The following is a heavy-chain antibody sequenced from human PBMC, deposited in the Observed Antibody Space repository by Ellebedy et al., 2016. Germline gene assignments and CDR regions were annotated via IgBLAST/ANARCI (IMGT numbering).Heavy chain of an antibody. CDR2: IWYDGSNK. V-gene: IGHV3-33*01. J-gene: IGHJ4*02. D-gene: IGHD6-13*01. Sequence: GESLKISXAASGFTFSNYGMHWVRQPPGKGLEWVAVIWYDGSNKYYEASVKGRFTISRDNSKNTLHLQMNSLRAEDTAVYYCARGLGYSVSWGQGTLVTVSP. CDR1: GFTFSNYG. CDR3: ARGLGYSVS.